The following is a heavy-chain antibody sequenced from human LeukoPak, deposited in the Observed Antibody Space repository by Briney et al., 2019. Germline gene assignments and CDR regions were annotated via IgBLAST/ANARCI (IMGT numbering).Heavy chain of an antibody. CDR2: TYYRSKWSN. Sequence: SQTLSLTCAISGDSVSSKSVAWNWIRQAPSRGLEWLGRTYYRSKWSNDYAPSVKGRITINADTSRNQFSLHLNSVTPEDTAVYFCARDRDSDFEWGPYDPWGQGTLVVVSS. CDR3: ARDRDSDFEWGPYDP. V-gene: IGHV6-1*01. J-gene: IGHJ5*02. CDR1: GDSVSSKSVA. D-gene: IGHD4-11*01.